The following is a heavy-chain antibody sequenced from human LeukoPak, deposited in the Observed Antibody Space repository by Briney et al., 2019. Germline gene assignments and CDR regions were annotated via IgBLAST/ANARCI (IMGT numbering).Heavy chain of an antibody. Sequence: GGSLRLSCTASGFSFSGHWMHWARQLPGKGRVWVSRISPTGSTTSYADSVKGRFTVSRDNAKNTLYLQVNNLRAEDTAVYYCARGPNSNWSGLDFWGQGTLLTVSS. J-gene: IGHJ4*02. CDR1: GFSFSGHW. CDR2: ISPTGSTT. V-gene: IGHV3-74*01. D-gene: IGHD6-6*01. CDR3: ARGPNSNWSGLDF.